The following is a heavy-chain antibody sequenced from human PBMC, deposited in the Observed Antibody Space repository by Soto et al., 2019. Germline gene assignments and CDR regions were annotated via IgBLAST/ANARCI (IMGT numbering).Heavy chain of an antibody. Sequence: EVQVLESGGDLVQPGGSRRLSCAASGFTFSNYAMNWVRQAPGKGPEWVSGISAGRSTYYADSVKGRFTISRDNSKSTLFLQMDSLRAEDTALYYCTKVRGDPVWGKGTTVTVSS. D-gene: IGHD4-17*01. V-gene: IGHV3-23*01. CDR1: GFTFSNYA. CDR2: ISAGRST. CDR3: TKVRGDPV. J-gene: IGHJ6*04.